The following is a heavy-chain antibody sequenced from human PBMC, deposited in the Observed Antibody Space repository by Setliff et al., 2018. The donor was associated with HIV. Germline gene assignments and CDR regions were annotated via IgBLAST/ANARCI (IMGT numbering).Heavy chain of an antibody. CDR1: GDTFTSFA. V-gene: IGHV1-69*13. CDR3: ARDAARRAAADTPVWFDP. J-gene: IGHJ5*02. CDR2: IIPVFGTA. Sequence: ASVKVSCKGSGDTFTSFAINWVRQAPGQGLEWLGRIIPVFGTANYAQKFQARVTITADESTSTAYMELRSLRSDDTAVYYCARDAARRAAADTPVWFDPWGQGTLVTVSS. D-gene: IGHD6-13*01.